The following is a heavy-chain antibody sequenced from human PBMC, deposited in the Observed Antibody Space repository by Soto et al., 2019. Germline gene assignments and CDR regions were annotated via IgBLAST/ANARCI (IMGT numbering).Heavy chain of an antibody. CDR1: GGSISSSSYY. CDR2: IYXSGST. CDR3: VGPYRVPRF. D-gene: IGHD5-12*01. Sequence: PSXPRSLTCTVSGGSISSSSYYWSWIRQPPGKGMEWXGYIYXSGSTNYNHSXXSRVTISXXKSKNQLSMKLVSVTAADTAVYYCVGPYRVPRFWGQGTLVTVSS. V-gene: IGHV4-61*05. J-gene: IGHJ4*02.